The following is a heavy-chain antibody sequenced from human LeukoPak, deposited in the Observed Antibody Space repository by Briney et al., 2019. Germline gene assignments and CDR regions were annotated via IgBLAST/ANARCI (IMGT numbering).Heavy chain of an antibody. V-gene: IGHV4-34*01. J-gene: IGHJ6*03. Sequence: GSLRLSCAASGFTFSNYAMRWIRQPPGKGLEWIGEINHSGSTNYNPSLKSRVTISVDTSKNQFSLKLSSVTAADTAVYYCARAGRYYGSGSHNKYYYYYYMDVWGKGTTVTVSS. CDR2: INHSGST. CDR3: ARAGRYYGSGSHNKYYYYYYMDV. D-gene: IGHD3-10*01. CDR1: GFTFSNYA.